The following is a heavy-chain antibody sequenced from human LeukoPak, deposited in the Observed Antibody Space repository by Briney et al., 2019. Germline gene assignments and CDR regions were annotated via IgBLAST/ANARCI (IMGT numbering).Heavy chain of an antibody. Sequence: GGSLRLSCAASGFTFSSYAMSWVRQAPGKGLEWVSAISGSGGSTYYADSVKGRFTISRDDSKNTLYLQMNSLRAEDTAVYYCAKDRIAVDGTNFDYWGQGTLVTVSS. V-gene: IGHV3-23*01. CDR3: AKDRIAVDGTNFDY. CDR2: ISGSGGST. J-gene: IGHJ4*02. CDR1: GFTFSSYA. D-gene: IGHD6-19*01.